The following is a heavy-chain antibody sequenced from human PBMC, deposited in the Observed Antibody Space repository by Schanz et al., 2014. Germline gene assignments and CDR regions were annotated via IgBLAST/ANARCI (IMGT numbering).Heavy chain of an antibody. CDR2: INHAGST. D-gene: IGHD3-16*02. CDR1: GGPFSGYY. Sequence: QVQLQQWGAGLLKPSETLSLTWAVYGGPFSGYYWSWIRQPPGKGLEWIAEINHAGSTNYNPSLKSRVTISMHTSKNQFSLKLSSVTAADTAVYYCARDRGGDYYDYFWGSYRFTYFDSWGQGTLVTVSS. CDR3: ARDRGGDYYDYFWGSYRFTYFDS. J-gene: IGHJ4*02. V-gene: IGHV4-34*01.